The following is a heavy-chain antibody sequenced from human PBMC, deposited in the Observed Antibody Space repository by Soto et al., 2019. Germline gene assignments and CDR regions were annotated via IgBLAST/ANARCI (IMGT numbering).Heavy chain of an antibody. CDR1: GGTFSSYT. D-gene: IGHD6-19*01. J-gene: IGHJ4*02. V-gene: IGHV1-69*02. Sequence: QVQLVQSGAEVKKPGSSVKVSCKASGGTFSSYTISWVRQAPGQGLEWMGRIIPILGIANYAQKFQGRVTITADKSTSTAYMELSSLRSEDTAVYYCARGVPDMISVARTEKFDYWGQGTLVTVSS. CDR3: ARGVPDMISVARTEKFDY. CDR2: IIPILGIA.